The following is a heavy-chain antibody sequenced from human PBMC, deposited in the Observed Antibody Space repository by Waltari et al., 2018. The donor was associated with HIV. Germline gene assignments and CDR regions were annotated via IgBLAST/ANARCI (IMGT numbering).Heavy chain of an antibody. V-gene: IGHV1-2*02. D-gene: IGHD3-10*01. CDR2: INPKTGDT. Sequence: QVQLVESVAEVKKPGASLKVSCKASGYAFTGFYIHWVRQAPGQGLGWVGWINPKTGDTNFAQKFQGRVTMTRDTSISTAYMELSRLTSDDTAVYYCARDPSYGFGENDYWGQGTLFTVSS. CDR1: GYAFTGFY. CDR3: ARDPSYGFGENDY. J-gene: IGHJ4*02.